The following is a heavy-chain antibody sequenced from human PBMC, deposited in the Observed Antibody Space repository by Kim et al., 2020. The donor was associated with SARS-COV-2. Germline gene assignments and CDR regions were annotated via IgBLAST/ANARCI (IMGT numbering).Heavy chain of an antibody. CDR3: ARVPRITVGGMDV. V-gene: IGHV3-74*01. D-gene: IGHD3-10*01. J-gene: IGHJ6*02. Sequence: YANSVKGRFTISRDNAKNTLYLQMNSLRAEDTAVYYCARVPRITVGGMDVWGQGTTVTVSS.